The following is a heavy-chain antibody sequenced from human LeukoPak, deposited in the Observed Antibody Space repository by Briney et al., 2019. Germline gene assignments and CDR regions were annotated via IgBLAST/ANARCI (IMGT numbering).Heavy chain of an antibody. CDR2: ISGSGGST. D-gene: IGHD1-26*01. CDR1: GFTFSSYA. J-gene: IGHJ5*02. V-gene: IGHV3-23*01. Sequence: PGGSLRLSCAASGFTFSSYAMSWVRQAPGKGLEWVSSISGSGGSTYYADSVKGRFTISRDTSKNTLYLQMNSLRGEDTAVYYCAKGRYSGSYYNWFDPWGQGTLVTVSS. CDR3: AKGRYSGSYYNWFDP.